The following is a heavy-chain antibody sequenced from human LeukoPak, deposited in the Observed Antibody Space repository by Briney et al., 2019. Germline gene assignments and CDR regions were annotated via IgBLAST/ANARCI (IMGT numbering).Heavy chain of an antibody. CDR1: GFTFSSYG. CDR3: AKDKMTWLVQRGFRYYYYMDV. Sequence: HPGGSLRLSCAASGFTFSSYGMHWVRQAPGKVLEWVAFIRYDGSNKYYADSVKGRFTISRDNSKNTLYLQMNSLRAEDTAVYYCAKDKMTWLVQRGFRYYYYMDVWGKGTTVTISS. J-gene: IGHJ6*03. D-gene: IGHD6-19*01. V-gene: IGHV3-30*02. CDR2: IRYDGSNK.